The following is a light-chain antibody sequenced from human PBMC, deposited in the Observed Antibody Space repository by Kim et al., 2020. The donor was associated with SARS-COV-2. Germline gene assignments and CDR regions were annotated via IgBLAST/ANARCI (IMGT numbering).Light chain of an antibody. CDR1: NGNMRSNY. CDR3: GTLDSHLFAFV. V-gene: IGLV1-51*01. J-gene: IGLJ1*01. Sequence: GQKVRNSYSRPNGNMRSNYESWYKQPPGTAPKGLMYVYNNRPSGTPDRFSVSNSGSSATLGITGLQPGAEADYDCGTLDSHLFAFVFGTGTKVTVL. CDR2: VYN.